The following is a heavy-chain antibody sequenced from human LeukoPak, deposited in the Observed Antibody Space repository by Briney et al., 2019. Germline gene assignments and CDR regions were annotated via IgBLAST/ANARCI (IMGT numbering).Heavy chain of an antibody. D-gene: IGHD2-2*01. Sequence: PSETLSLTCTVSGGSISSSSYYWGWIRQPPGKGLEWIGNIYYSGSTYYNPSLKSRVTLSVDTSKNQFSLKLSSVTAADTAVYYCARFSSSTSTPFGPWGQGTLVTVSS. J-gene: IGHJ5*02. CDR2: IYYSGST. CDR1: GGSISSSSYY. CDR3: ARFSSSTSTPFGP. V-gene: IGHV4-39*07.